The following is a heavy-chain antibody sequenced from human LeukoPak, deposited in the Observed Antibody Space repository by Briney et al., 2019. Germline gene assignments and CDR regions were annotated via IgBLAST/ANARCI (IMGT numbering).Heavy chain of an antibody. D-gene: IGHD3-10*01. V-gene: IGHV4-59*01. CDR2: IYYSGST. Sequence: SETLSLTCTVSGGSISSYYWSWIRQPPGKGLEWIGYIYYSGSTNYNPSLKSRVTISVDTSKNQFSLKLSSVTAAGTAVYYCARDLAYYGAFDIWGQGTMVTVSS. J-gene: IGHJ3*02. CDR3: ARDLAYYGAFDI. CDR1: GGSISSYY.